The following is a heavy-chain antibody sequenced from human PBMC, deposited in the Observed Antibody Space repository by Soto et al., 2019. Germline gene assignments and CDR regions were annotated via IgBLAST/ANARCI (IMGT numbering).Heavy chain of an antibody. CDR2: INQDGSER. Sequence: GGSLRLSCAGSGLTFRNDWLSWVRQAPGKGLEWVANINQDGSERYYVDSVRGRFTTSRDNVENSQYLQLNSLRPEDTAVYYCAVYGYGVSAAAYWGQGTLVTVSS. CDR3: AVYGYGVSAAAY. V-gene: IGHV3-7*03. D-gene: IGHD4-17*01. CDR1: GLTFRNDW. J-gene: IGHJ4*02.